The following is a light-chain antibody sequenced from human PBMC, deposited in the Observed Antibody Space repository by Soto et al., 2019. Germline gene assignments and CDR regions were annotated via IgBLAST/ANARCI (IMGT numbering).Light chain of an antibody. CDR2: EVS. CDR1: SSDVGGYNY. Sequence: QSALTQPPSASGSPGQPVTISCTGTSSDVGGYNYVSWYQQHPGKAPKLMIYEVSKRPSGVPDRFSGSKSGNTASLTVSGLQAEDEADYYCSSYAGSNNFVFGGGTKVTVL. J-gene: IGLJ2*01. CDR3: SSYAGSNNFV. V-gene: IGLV2-8*01.